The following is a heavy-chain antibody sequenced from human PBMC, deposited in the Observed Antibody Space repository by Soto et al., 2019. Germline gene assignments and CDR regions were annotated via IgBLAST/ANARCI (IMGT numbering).Heavy chain of an antibody. V-gene: IGHV3-7*04. CDR2: IKEDGTEI. Sequence: EVQLVKSGGGLVQPGGSLRLSCVASGFTFSSHWMNWVRQVPGKGLEWVANIKEDGTEINYVDSVKGRFAISRDNAKNSLYLQMNSLRVDDTAVYHCVRSSGWTGDYWGQGILVTVSS. CDR1: GFTFSSHW. CDR3: VRSSGWTGDY. J-gene: IGHJ4*02. D-gene: IGHD3-10*01.